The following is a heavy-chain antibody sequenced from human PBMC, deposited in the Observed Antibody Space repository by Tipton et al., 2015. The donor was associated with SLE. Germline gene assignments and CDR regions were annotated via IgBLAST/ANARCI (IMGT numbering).Heavy chain of an antibody. CDR1: GFTFSDYY. J-gene: IGHJ3*02. CDR2: VSSSGHTI. V-gene: IGHV3-11*01. Sequence: SLRLSCAASGFTFSDYYMTWIRQAPGKGLEWVSYVSSSGHTIYYADSVKGRFTISRDNANNSLYLQMNRLRVEDTAAYYCASPADSSTGDDVFDIWGQGTMVTVSS. D-gene: IGHD3-22*01. CDR3: ASPADSSTGDDVFDI.